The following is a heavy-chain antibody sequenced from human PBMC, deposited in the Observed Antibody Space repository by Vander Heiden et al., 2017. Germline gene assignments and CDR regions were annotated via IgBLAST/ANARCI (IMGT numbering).Heavy chain of an antibody. CDR2: IIPVLGIA. CDR1: GRTLSSYA. CDR3: ARDRPAYYYDSSGYFDY. V-gene: IGHV1-69*10. J-gene: IGHJ4*02. D-gene: IGHD3-22*01. Sequence: QVQLVQSGAEVTKPGSSVNVSCKASGRTLSSYAHSWVRQAPGHGLEWMGGIIPVLGIANYAQKCQGRVTITADKSTSTAYMELSSLRSEDAAVYYCARDRPAYYYDSSGYFDYWGQGTLVTVSS.